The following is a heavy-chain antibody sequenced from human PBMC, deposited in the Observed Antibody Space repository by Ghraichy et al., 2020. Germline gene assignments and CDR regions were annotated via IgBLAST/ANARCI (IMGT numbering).Heavy chain of an antibody. CDR1: GFTFSSYS. CDR3: AREIAVAGISYYYGMDV. Sequence: GGSLRLSCAASGFTFSSYSMNWVRQAPGKGLEWVSSISSSSSYIYYADSVKGRFTISRDNAKNSLYLQMNSLRAEDTAVYYCAREIAVAGISYYYGMDVWGQGTTVTVSS. V-gene: IGHV3-21*01. J-gene: IGHJ6*02. CDR2: ISSSSSYI. D-gene: IGHD6-19*01.